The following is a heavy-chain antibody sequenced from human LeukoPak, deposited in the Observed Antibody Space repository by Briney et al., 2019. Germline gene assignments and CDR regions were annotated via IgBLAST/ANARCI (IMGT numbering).Heavy chain of an antibody. J-gene: IGHJ4*02. CDR3: AKDGRAYYDSSSGYFDY. CDR2: ISGSGGST. V-gene: IGHV3-23*01. Sequence: HSGGSLRLSCAASGFTFSSYAMSWVRQAPGKGLEWVSAISGSGGSTYYADSVKGRFTISRDNSKNTLYLQMNSLRAEDTAVYYCAKDGRAYYDSSSGYFDYWGQGPLVTVSS. D-gene: IGHD3-22*01. CDR1: GFTFSSYA.